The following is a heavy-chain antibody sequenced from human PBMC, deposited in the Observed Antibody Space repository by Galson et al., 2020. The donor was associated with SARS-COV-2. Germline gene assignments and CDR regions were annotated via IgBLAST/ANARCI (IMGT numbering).Heavy chain of an antibody. CDR2: IIPIFGTA. J-gene: IGHJ4*02. Sequence: ASVKVSCKASGGTFSSYAISWVRQAPGQGLEWMGGIIPIFGTANYAQKFQGRVTITTDESTSTAYMELSSLRSEDTAVYYCARGQYYDFWSGYQEYYFDYWGQGTLVTVSS. CDR3: ARGQYYDFWSGYQEYYFDY. V-gene: IGHV1-69*05. D-gene: IGHD3-3*01. CDR1: GGTFSSYA.